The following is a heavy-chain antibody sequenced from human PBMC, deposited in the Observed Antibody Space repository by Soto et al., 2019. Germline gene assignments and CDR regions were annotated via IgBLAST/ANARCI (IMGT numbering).Heavy chain of an antibody. CDR3: AHRLTLNSDWNYGRFDY. V-gene: IGHV2-5*02. J-gene: IGHJ4*02. D-gene: IGHD1-7*01. CDR2: IYWDDDK. CDR1: GFSLTTYGVG. Sequence: SGPTLVNPTQTLALTCTFSGFSLTTYGVGVGWVRQPPGKALEWLALIYWDDDKRYSPSLKSRLTVTKDTSKSHVVLTMTNMDPVDTATYYCAHRLTLNSDWNYGRFDYWGQGTLVTVSS.